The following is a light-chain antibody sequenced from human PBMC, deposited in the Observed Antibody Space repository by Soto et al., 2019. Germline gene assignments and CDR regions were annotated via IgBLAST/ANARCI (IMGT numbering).Light chain of an antibody. J-gene: IGLJ2*01. CDR2: EVS. Sequence: QSVLTQPPSASGSPGQSVTISCTGPSSDVCGYNYVSWYQQHPGKAPKLMIYEVSKRPSGVPDRFSGSKSGNTASLTVSGLQAEDEADYYCSSYAGSNNVVFGGGTKLTVL. CDR1: SSDVCGYNY. CDR3: SSYAGSNNVV. V-gene: IGLV2-8*01.